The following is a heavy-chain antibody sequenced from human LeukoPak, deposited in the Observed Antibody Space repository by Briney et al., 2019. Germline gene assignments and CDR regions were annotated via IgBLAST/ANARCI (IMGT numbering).Heavy chain of an antibody. D-gene: IGHD1-26*01. Sequence: SVKVSFQASGGTFSSYAISWVRQAPGQGLEWMGRIIPILGIANYAQKSQGRVTITADKSTSTAYMELSSLRSEDTAVYYCASVSEISGSYYFGAFDIWGQGTMVTVSS. CDR3: ASVSEISGSYYFGAFDI. V-gene: IGHV1-69*04. J-gene: IGHJ3*02. CDR2: IIPILGIA. CDR1: GGTFSSYA.